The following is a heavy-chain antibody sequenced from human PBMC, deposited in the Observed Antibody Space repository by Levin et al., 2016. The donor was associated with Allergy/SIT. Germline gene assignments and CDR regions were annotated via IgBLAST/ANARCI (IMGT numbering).Heavy chain of an antibody. D-gene: IGHD3-3*01. CDR1: GFTFSNYA. V-gene: IGHV3-23*01. Sequence: GGSLRLSCAASGFTFSNYAMAWVRQAPGKGLEWVSVISGSGDHRYYADSVKGRFTISRDNSKNTLFLQMNSPRAEDTAVYYCAKHFFGMAIITGTFDYWGQGTLVSVSS. CDR3: AKHFFGMAIITGTFDY. J-gene: IGHJ4*02. CDR2: ISGSGDHR.